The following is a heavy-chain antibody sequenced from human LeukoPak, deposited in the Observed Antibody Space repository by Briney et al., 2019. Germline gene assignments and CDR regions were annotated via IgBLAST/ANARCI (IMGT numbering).Heavy chain of an antibody. Sequence: SETLSLTCTVSGGSFSSYYWTWIRQPAGEGLEWIGRIYTSGSTNYNPSLRSRVTMSVDTSKNQFSLKLISVTAADTAVYYCARDPFYGGNSYSDYWGQGTLVTVSS. J-gene: IGHJ4*02. CDR2: IYTSGST. V-gene: IGHV4-4*07. CDR3: ARDPFYGGNSYSDY. CDR1: GGSFSSYY. D-gene: IGHD4-23*01.